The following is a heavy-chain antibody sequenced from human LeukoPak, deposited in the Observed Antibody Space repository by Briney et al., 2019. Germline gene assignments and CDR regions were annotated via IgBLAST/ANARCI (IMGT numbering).Heavy chain of an antibody. J-gene: IGHJ3*02. Sequence: SETLSLTCTVSGGSISSYHWSWIRQPPGKGLEWIGYIFYSGSTNYNPSLKSRVTISVDTSKNQFSLKLTSVIAADTAVYYCARHGIQQWSGSAFDIWGQGTMVTVSS. D-gene: IGHD5-18*01. CDR1: GGSISSYH. CDR2: IFYSGST. V-gene: IGHV4-59*08. CDR3: ARHGIQQWSGSAFDI.